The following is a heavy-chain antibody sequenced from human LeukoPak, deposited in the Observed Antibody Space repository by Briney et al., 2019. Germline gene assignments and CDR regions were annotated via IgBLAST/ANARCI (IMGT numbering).Heavy chain of an antibody. CDR1: GFTFSSYE. V-gene: IGHV3-48*03. CDR2: ISSSGSTI. D-gene: IGHD6-19*01. J-gene: IGHJ4*02. Sequence: GGSLRLSCAASGFTFSSYEMNWVRQAPGKGLEWVSYISSSGSTIYYADSVKGRFTISRDNAKNSLYLQMNSLRAEDTAVYYCAREQYSSGWYGGKFDYWGQGTLVTVSS. CDR3: AREQYSSGWYGGKFDY.